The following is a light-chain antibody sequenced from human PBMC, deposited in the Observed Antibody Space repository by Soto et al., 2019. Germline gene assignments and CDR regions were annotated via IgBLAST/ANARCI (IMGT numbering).Light chain of an antibody. CDR1: SSDVGNYNF. CDR2: EVI. Sequence: QSVLTQPASVSGSPGQSITISCTGTSSDVGNYNFVSWYQQHPGKAPKPMIYEVIKRPSGLSNRFSGSKSGNTASLTISGLQAEDEADYYCCSYAGTRTYVFGTGTKLTVL. CDR3: CSYAGTRTYV. J-gene: IGLJ1*01. V-gene: IGLV2-23*02.